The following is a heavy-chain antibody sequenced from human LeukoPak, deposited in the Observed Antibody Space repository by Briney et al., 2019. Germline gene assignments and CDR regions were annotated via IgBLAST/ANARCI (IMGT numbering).Heavy chain of an antibody. CDR3: ARTFTVTMGPLGAFDI. V-gene: IGHV2-5*02. CDR1: GFSFSTSGVG. Sequence: SGPTLVNPTQTLTLTCTFSGFSFSTSGVGVGWIRQPPGKALEWLALIYWDDDKRYSPSLKSRLTITKDTSKNQVVLTMTNMDPVDTATYYCARTFTVTMGPLGAFDIWGQGTMVTVSS. CDR2: IYWDDDK. J-gene: IGHJ3*02. D-gene: IGHD4-17*01.